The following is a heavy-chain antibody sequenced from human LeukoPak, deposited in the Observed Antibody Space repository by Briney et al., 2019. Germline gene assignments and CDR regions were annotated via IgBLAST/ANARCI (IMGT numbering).Heavy chain of an antibody. CDR2: IIPIFGTA. CDR1: GGTFSSYA. Sequence: GASVKVSCKASGGTFSSYAISWVRQAPGQGLEWMGGIIPIFGTANYAQKFQGRVTITTDESTSTAYMELSSLRSEDTAVYYCARVMGGSYFHDAFDIWAKGQWSPSLQ. D-gene: IGHD1-26*01. CDR3: ARVMGGSYFHDAFDI. V-gene: IGHV1-69*05. J-gene: IGHJ3*02.